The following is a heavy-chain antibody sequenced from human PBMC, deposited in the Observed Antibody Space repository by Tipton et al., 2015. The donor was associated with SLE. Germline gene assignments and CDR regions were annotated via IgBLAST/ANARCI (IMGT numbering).Heavy chain of an antibody. CDR2: INPSGGRT. Sequence: QSGAEVKKPGASVKVSCKSSGSGYSFTVFYFHWLRQAPGQGLEWLGIINPSGGRTAYAQKFQDRVIMTRDTSATTVYMELSSLRSEDTAVYYCATYSSSWPDAFDIWGQGTMVTVSS. CDR1: GSGYSFTVFY. V-gene: IGHV1-46*01. CDR3: ATYSSSWPDAFDI. D-gene: IGHD6-13*01. J-gene: IGHJ3*02.